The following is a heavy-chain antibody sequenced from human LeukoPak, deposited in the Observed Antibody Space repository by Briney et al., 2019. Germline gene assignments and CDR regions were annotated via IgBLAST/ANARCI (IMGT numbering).Heavy chain of an antibody. V-gene: IGHV3-23*01. J-gene: IGHJ4*02. CDR3: AKDFWSGYYPDY. Sequence: GGSLRLSCAGSGFIFSSYAMSWVRQAPGKGLEWVSGSGSGGSTHYADSVKGRFTISRDNSKNTLYLQMNSLRAEDTAKYYCAKDFWSGYYPDYWGQGTLVTVS. D-gene: IGHD3-3*01. CDR2: SGSGGST. CDR1: GFIFSSYA.